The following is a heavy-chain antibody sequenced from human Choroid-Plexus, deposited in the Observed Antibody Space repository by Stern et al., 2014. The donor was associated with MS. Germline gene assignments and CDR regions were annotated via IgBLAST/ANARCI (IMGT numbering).Heavy chain of an antibody. D-gene: IGHD2/OR15-2a*01. CDR2: VSYDGSNK. CDR3: AKDRQYLTYFFDH. CDR1: GFTFGSWA. J-gene: IGHJ5*02. V-gene: IGHV3-30*18. Sequence: VQLVESGGGVVQPGRPLRLSCAASGFTFGSWAMHWVRQAPGQGLEWVAGVSYDGSNKYYADSVKGRFTISRDNSQNTLYMQMSSLRAEDTAVYYCAKDRQYLTYFFDHWGQGSLVTVSS.